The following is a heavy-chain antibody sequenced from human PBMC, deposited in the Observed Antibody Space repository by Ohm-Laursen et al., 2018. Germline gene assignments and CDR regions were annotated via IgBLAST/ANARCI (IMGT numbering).Heavy chain of an antibody. CDR1: GITFRNYD. Sequence: SLRLSCTASGITFRNYDMFWVRQPTGKGLEWVSGIGTAGDTYYRGSVQGRFTISRENAKNSVYLQMTSLRAGDTAVYYCARRYSGSDWGRPDYGMDVWGQGTTVTVSS. CDR3: ARRYSGSDWGRPDYGMDV. V-gene: IGHV3-13*01. CDR2: IGTAGDT. D-gene: IGHD5-12*01. J-gene: IGHJ6*02.